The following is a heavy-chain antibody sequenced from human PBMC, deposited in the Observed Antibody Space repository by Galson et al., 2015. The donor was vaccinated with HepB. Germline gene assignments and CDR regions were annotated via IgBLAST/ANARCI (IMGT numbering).Heavy chain of an antibody. V-gene: IGHV3-23*01. D-gene: IGHD3-10*01. CDR1: GFPFTAFP. CDR2: ISGSGGST. CDR3: AKDIGRRITMVRGVIIPDYFDY. Sequence: SLRLSCAASGFPFTAFPMSWVRQAPGKGLEWVSAISGSGGSTYYADSVKGRFTISRDNSKNTLYLQMNTLRAEDTAVYYCAKDIGRRITMVRGVIIPDYFDYWGQGTLVTVSS. J-gene: IGHJ4*02.